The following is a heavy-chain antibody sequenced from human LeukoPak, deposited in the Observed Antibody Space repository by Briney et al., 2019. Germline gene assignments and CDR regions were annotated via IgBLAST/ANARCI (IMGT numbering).Heavy chain of an antibody. CDR3: ARHGPLGYYDSSGYSDY. D-gene: IGHD3-22*01. J-gene: IGHJ4*02. CDR1: GGSISSSNW. V-gene: IGHV4-4*02. Sequence: SETLSLTCAVSGGSISSSNWWSWVRQPPGKGLEWIGEIYHSGSTNYNPSLKSRVTISVDTSKNQFSLKLSSVTAADTAVYYCARHGPLGYYDSSGYSDYWGQGTLVTVSS. CDR2: IYHSGST.